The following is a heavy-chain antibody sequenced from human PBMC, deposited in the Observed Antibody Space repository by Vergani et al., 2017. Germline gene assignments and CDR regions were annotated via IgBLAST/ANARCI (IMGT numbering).Heavy chain of an antibody. CDR1: GFSFSTYG. V-gene: IGHV3-30*02. CDR3: ARDTVTGSRYFDY. D-gene: IGHD6-19*01. Sequence: QVQLVESGGGVVQPGGSLRLSCAASGFSFSTYGMHWVRQAPGRGLEWVAFLRYDGSNEYYGDAVKGRFIISRDNSKNMLSLEMHSLRPEDTAVYYCARDTVTGSRYFDYWGQGTLVTVSS. J-gene: IGHJ4*02. CDR2: LRYDGSNE.